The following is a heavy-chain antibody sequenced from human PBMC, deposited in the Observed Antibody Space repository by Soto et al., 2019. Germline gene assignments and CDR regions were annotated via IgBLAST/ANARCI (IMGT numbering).Heavy chain of an antibody. CDR2: INHSGST. J-gene: IGHJ6*02. CDR1: GGSFSGYY. CDR3: ARFDGDYAGDYYYYYGMDV. V-gene: IGHV4-34*01. D-gene: IGHD4-17*01. Sequence: QVQLQQWGAGLLKPSETLSLTCAVYGGSFSGYYWSWIRQPPGKGLEWIGEINHSGSTNYNPSLXGRVAIPVDTXXHXFXXELSSLTAANTAVYYCARFDGDYAGDYYYYYGMDVWGQGTTVTVSS.